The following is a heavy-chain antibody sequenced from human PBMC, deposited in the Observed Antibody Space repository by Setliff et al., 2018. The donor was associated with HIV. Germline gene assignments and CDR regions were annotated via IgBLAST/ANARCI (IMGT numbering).Heavy chain of an antibody. D-gene: IGHD6-13*01. V-gene: IGHV7-4-1*02. CDR1: GYTFTHHT. Sequence: ASVKVSCKASGYTFTHHTLNWGRQAPGHGLEWMGRSNTNTGNPTYAQGFTGRFVFSLDTSVSTAYLQISGLKADDTAVYYCARGVSSSWYLKVGYYFDYWGQGTLVTVSS. CDR3: ARGVSSSWYLKVGYYFDY. J-gene: IGHJ4*02. CDR2: SNTNTGNP.